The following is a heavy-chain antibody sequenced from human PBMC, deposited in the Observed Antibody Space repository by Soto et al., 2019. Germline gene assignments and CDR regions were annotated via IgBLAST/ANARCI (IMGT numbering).Heavy chain of an antibody. CDR3: ARADDYGDYVREGWFDP. V-gene: IGHV4-34*01. CDR1: GGSFSGYY. J-gene: IGHJ5*02. CDR2: INHSGST. Sequence: QVQLQQWGAGLLKPSETLSLTCAVYGGSFSGYYWSWIRQPPGKGLEWIGEINHSGSTNYNPSLKSRVTISGDTSKNQFSLKLSSVTAADTAVYYCARADDYGDYVREGWFDPWGQGTLVTVSS. D-gene: IGHD4-17*01.